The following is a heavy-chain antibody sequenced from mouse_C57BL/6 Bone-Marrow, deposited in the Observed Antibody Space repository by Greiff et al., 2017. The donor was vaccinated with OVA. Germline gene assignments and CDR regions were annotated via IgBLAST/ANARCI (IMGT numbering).Heavy chain of an antibody. V-gene: IGHV7-1*01. Sequence: EVKLMESGGGLVQSGRSLRLSCATSGFTFSDFYMEWVRQAPGKGLEWIAASRNKANDYTTEYSASVKGRFIVSRDTSQSILYLQMNALRAEDTAIYYCARDASSGHVRAMDYWGQGTSVTVSS. CDR3: ARDASSGHVRAMDY. CDR1: GFTFSDFY. D-gene: IGHD3-2*02. CDR2: SRNKANDYTT. J-gene: IGHJ4*01.